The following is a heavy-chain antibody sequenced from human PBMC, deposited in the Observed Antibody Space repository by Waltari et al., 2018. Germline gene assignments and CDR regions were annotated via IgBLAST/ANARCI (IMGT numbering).Heavy chain of an antibody. CDR2: MRSDGISK. CDR3: ARISGFYYDRGSLTFLH. CDR1: GFTFRDYG. J-gene: IGHJ4*02. V-gene: IGHV3-30*02. D-gene: IGHD3-16*01. Sequence: QIQLLESGGGVVQPGGSLRLSCVASGFTFRDYGIHWARQAPGKGLEWVAFMRSDGISKFYADSLKGRFTISRDDSKSTLYLQLNSLSAEDTAVYYCARISGFYYDRGSLTFLHWGRGTLLTVSS.